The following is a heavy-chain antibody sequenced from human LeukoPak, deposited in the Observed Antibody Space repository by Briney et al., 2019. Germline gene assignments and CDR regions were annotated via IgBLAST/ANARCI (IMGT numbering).Heavy chain of an antibody. CDR1: GVSISSGSYY. J-gene: IGHJ4*02. V-gene: IGHV4-61*02. Sequence: SETLSLTCTVSGVSISSGSYYWRWLRQPAGKGLEWIGRIYTSGSTNYNPSLKSRVTISVDTSKNQFSLKLSSVTAADTAVYYCARGLTYYDFWSGYYPILYFDYWGQGTLVTVSS. D-gene: IGHD3-3*01. CDR2: IYTSGST. CDR3: ARGLTYYDFWSGYYPILYFDY.